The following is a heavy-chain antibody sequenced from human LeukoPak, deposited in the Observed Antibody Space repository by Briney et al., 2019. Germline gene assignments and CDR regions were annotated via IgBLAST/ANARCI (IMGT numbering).Heavy chain of an antibody. D-gene: IGHD3-16*01. Sequence: ASVKVSCKASGYTFTSYYMHWVRQAPGQGLEWMGIINPGDNSTTYAQKFQGRVTMTRDTSTSTVYMELSSLRSEDTAVYYCARHQGAGEYPFDYWGQGTLVTVSS. V-gene: IGHV1-46*01. CDR2: INPGDNST. J-gene: IGHJ4*02. CDR3: ARHQGAGEYPFDY. CDR1: GYTFTSYY.